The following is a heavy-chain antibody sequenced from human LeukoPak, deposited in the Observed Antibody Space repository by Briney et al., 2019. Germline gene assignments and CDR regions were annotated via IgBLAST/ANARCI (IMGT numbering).Heavy chain of an antibody. J-gene: IGHJ4*02. Sequence: GGSLRLSCAASGFTFSSYWMSWVRQAPRKGLEWVANIKQDGSEENYVDSVKGRFTISRDNAKNSLYLQMNSLRAEDTAVYFCAREGGWGSPAGYWGQGTLVTVSS. CDR2: IKQDGSEE. CDR1: GFTFSSYW. V-gene: IGHV3-7*01. CDR3: AREGGWGSPAGY. D-gene: IGHD2-2*01.